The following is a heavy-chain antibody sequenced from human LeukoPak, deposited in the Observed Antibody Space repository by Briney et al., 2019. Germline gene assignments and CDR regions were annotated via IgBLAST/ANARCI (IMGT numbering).Heavy chain of an antibody. CDR2: ISAYNGNT. J-gene: IGHJ5*02. V-gene: IGHV1-18*03. CDR1: GYTFTNYG. CDR3: ARGEILSKWELDWFDP. D-gene: IGHD1-26*01. Sequence: ASVKVSCKASGYTFTNYGISWVRQAPGQGLEWMGWISAYNGNTHYAQNLQGRVTMTTDTSTSTAYMELKSLRSEDMAVYYCARGEILSKWELDWFDPWGQGTLVTVSS.